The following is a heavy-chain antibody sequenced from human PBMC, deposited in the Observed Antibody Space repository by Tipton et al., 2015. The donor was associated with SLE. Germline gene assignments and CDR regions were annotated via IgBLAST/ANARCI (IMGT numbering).Heavy chain of an antibody. CDR2: IYISGST. D-gene: IGHD3-3*01. CDR3: ARVVRGSLRFLEWLFFDY. J-gene: IGHJ4*02. CDR1: GGSISSASYY. V-gene: IGHV4-61*02. Sequence: TLSLTCTVSGGSISSASYYWNWIRQPAGKGLEWVGRIYISGSTNYNPSLESRVTISVDTSNNQFSLKLSSVTAADTAVYYCARVVRGSLRFLEWLFFDYWGQGTLVTVSS.